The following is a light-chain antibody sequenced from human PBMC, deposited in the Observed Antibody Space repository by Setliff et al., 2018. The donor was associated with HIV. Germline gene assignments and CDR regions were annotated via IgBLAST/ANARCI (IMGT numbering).Light chain of an antibody. CDR2: RSN. Sequence: QSVLTQPPSASGTPGQRVPVSCSGRSSNIGRNYVYWYQQLPGTAPKLLISRSNQRPSGVPDRFSGSKSGTSASLAISGLRSEDEADYYCQSYDNSLSGSAVFGTGTKVTVL. CDR3: QSYDNSLSGSAV. CDR1: SSNIGRNY. V-gene: IGLV1-47*01. J-gene: IGLJ1*01.